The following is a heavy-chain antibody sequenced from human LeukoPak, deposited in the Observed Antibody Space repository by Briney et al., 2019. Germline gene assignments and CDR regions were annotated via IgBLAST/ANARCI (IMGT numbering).Heavy chain of an antibody. J-gene: IGHJ4*02. D-gene: IGHD3-10*01. Sequence: QPGGSLRLSCAASGFSFRTYDMHWVRQGTGKGLEWVSGIGVRGDTHYPGSVKGRFTISRENAENSLYLQMNSLRAEDTAVYYCVRSMVRGVTEYFDYWGQGTLVTVSS. V-gene: IGHV3-13*01. CDR2: IGVRGDT. CDR1: GFSFRTYD. CDR3: VRSMVRGVTEYFDY.